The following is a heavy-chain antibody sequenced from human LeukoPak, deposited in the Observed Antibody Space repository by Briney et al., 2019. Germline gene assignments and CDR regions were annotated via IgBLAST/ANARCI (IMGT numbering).Heavy chain of an antibody. CDR3: ARTHSSGYYVFDY. CDR2: INPNSGGT. D-gene: IGHD3-22*01. CDR1: GYTFTGYY. J-gene: IGHJ4*02. Sequence: ASVKVSCKASGYTFTGYYMHWVRQAPGQGLEWMGWINPNSGGTNYAQKFQGRVTMTRDTSISTAYMELSRLRSDDTAVYYCARTHSSGYYVFDYWGQGTLVTVSS. V-gene: IGHV1-2*02.